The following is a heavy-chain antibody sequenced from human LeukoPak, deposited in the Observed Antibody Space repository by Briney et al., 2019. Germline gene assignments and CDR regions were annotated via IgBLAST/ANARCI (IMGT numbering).Heavy chain of an antibody. Sequence: SVKVSCQASLGTFSSYAISWVRQAPGPALEWMGGIIPIFGTANYAQKFQGRVTITTDESTSTAYMELSSLRSEDTAVYYCARDGGEYSSSAFDYWGQGTLVTVSS. J-gene: IGHJ4*02. CDR2: IIPIFGTA. CDR3: ARDGGEYSSSAFDY. V-gene: IGHV1-69*05. CDR1: LGTFSSYA. D-gene: IGHD6-6*01.